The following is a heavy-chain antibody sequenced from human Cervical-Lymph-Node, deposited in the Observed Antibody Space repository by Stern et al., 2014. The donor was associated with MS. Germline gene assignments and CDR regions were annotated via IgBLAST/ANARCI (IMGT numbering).Heavy chain of an antibody. CDR2: IYWDDDK. CDR3: AHSPRAMIVVG. CDR1: GFSLSTSGVG. D-gene: IGHD3-22*01. J-gene: IGHJ4*02. Sequence: QVTLKESGPTLVKPTQTLTLTCTFSGFSLSTSGVGVGWIRQPPGKALEWLALIYWDDDKRYSPSLKGRLTFSKDTSKNQLVLTMTNMDPVDTATYYCAHSPRAMIVVGWGQGTLVTVPS. V-gene: IGHV2-5*02.